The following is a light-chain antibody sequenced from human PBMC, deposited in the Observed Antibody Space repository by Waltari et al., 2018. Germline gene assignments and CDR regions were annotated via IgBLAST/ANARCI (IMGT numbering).Light chain of an antibody. V-gene: IGLV2-8*01. CDR1: SSDVGGYHY. CDR2: EVS. J-gene: IGLJ2*01. Sequence: QSALTQPPSASGSPGQSVPISCPGPSSDVGGYHYVSWYQQHPGKAPKLMIYEVSKRPSGVPDRFSGSKSGNTASLTVSGLQAEDEADYYCSSYAGSNNFVVFGGGTKLTVL. CDR3: SSYAGSNNFVV.